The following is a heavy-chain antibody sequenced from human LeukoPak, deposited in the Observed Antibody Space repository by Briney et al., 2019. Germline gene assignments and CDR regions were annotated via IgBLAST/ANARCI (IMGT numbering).Heavy chain of an antibody. D-gene: IGHD6-19*01. CDR1: GFTFRSHD. V-gene: IGHV3-23*01. CDR3: AKGGSGLGIIGY. CDR2: ISGSGGRT. J-gene: IGHJ4*02. Sequence: GGSLRLSCAASGFTFRSHDMSWVRQAPGKGLEWVSGISGSGGRTYYVDSVKGRFTISRDNSQNTLYLQINSLRAEDTAVYYCAKGGSGLGIIGYWGQGTLVTVSS.